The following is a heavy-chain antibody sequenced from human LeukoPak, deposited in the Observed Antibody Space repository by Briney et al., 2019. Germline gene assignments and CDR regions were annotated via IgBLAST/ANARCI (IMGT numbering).Heavy chain of an antibody. V-gene: IGHV3-7*01. J-gene: IGHJ4*02. CDR1: GFTFSSYW. D-gene: IGHD2-2*01. CDR2: IKQDGGEA. CDR3: TRMLWRSRPFDY. Sequence: PGGSLRLSCAASGFTFSSYWMSWVRQVPGKGLEWVANIKQDGGEAWYVDSVKGRFTISRDSATNSAYLQMNSLRAEDTAVYYCTRMLWRSRPFDYWGQGTLVTVSS.